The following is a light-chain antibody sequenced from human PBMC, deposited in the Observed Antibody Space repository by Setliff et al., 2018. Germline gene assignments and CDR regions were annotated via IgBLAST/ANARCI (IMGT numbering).Light chain of an antibody. CDR2: EVS. V-gene: IGLV2-14*01. CDR1: SSDVGDYKY. Sequence: QSALAQPAYVSGSPGQSITNSCTGTSSDVGDYKYVSWYQQLTGKAPKLIIFEVSNQPSGIPNRFSGSKSGNTASLSISGLQAEYEADYYCSSYTSLSTRVFGTGTKATVL. J-gene: IGLJ1*01. CDR3: SSYTSLSTRV.